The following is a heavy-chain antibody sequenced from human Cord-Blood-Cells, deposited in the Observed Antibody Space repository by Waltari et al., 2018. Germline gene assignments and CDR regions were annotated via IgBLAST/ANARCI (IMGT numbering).Heavy chain of an antibody. CDR1: GGFISSSRYY. CDR2: IYYSGST. V-gene: IGHV4-39*01. J-gene: IGHJ5*02. D-gene: IGHD2-2*01. CDR3: ARRAAITWIDAWCDP. Sequence: QLQLQESGPGLVKPSETLSLTCTVSGGFISSSRYYWGWIRQPPGKGLEWTRRIYYSGSTYYNPPVKSRVTMAVSPSKRQFCLTLGSVTAADMAVYYCARRAAITWIDAWCDPWGQGTLVTVSS.